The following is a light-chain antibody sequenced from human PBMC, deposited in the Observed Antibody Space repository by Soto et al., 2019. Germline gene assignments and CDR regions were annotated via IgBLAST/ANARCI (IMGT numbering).Light chain of an antibody. CDR3: QQSHNLPLS. Sequence: DIHMTQNPSSVSSSLGDRVTFTCQANQDIRIYLNWLQQKPGKAPKPLIYDASNLVAGVSSRFTGSGSGTTFNLTISSLQPVDVATYYCQQSHNLPLSFGGGTKV. CDR2: DAS. CDR1: QDIRIY. J-gene: IGKJ4*01. V-gene: IGKV1-33*01.